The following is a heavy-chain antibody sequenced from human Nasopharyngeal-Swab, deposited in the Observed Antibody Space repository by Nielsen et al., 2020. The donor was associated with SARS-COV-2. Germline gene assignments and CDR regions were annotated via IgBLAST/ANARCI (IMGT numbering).Heavy chain of an antibody. CDR3: ARDRSIEADAFDI. CDR2: TYYRSKWYN. V-gene: IGHV6-1*01. D-gene: IGHD2-15*01. J-gene: IGHJ3*02. Sequence: SQTLSLTCAISWDSVSSNSAAWNWLRQSPSRGLEWLGRTYYRSKWYNDYAVSVKSRITINPDTSKNQFSLQLNSVTPEDTAVYYCARDRSIEADAFDIWGQGTMVTVSS. CDR1: WDSVSSNSAA.